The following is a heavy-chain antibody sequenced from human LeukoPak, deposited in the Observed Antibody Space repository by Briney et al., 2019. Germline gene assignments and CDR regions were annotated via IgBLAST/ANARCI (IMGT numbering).Heavy chain of an antibody. J-gene: IGHJ2*01. D-gene: IGHD2-15*01. CDR2: IYYNGAA. CDR3: ARHPRYCSGGSCWYSFSDL. V-gene: IGHV4-39*01. CDR1: GGSISNSAYY. Sequence: PSETLSLTCTVSGGSISNSAYYWGWVRQPPGRGLESIGNIYYNGAAYYKPSLKSRVTISVDTSKNQFSLQLSSVTAADTAAYYCARHPRYCSGGSCWYSFSDLWGRGARVIVSS.